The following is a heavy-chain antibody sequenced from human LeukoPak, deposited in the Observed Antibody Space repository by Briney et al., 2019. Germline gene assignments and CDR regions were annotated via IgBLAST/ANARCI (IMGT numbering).Heavy chain of an antibody. CDR3: TTDYYDSSGYYSY. V-gene: IGHV3-15*01. Sequence: GGSLRLSCAASGFTFSNAWMSWVRQAPGKGLEWVGRIKSKTDGGTTDYAAPVKGRFTISRDDSKNTLYLQMNSLKTEDTAVYYCTTDYYDSSGYYSYWGRGTLVTVSS. J-gene: IGHJ4*02. CDR1: GFTFSNAW. D-gene: IGHD3-22*01. CDR2: IKSKTDGGTT.